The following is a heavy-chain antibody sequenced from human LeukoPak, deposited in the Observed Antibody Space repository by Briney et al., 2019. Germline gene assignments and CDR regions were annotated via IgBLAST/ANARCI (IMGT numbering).Heavy chain of an antibody. CDR2: IYVRGST. V-gene: IGHV4-59*08. CDR1: GGSISNYY. D-gene: IGHD6-13*01. Sequence: SETLSLTCTVSGGSISNYYWSWVRQPPGKGLEWIGYIYVRGSTNYNPSLKSRVTISVDTSKNQVSLKLISVTAADTAAYYCARHQYDSSWSPFDYWGQGTLVTVSS. CDR3: ARHQYDSSWSPFDY. J-gene: IGHJ4*02.